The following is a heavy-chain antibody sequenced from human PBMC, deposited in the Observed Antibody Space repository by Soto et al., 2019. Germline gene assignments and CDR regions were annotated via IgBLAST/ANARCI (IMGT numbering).Heavy chain of an antibody. D-gene: IGHD5-18*01. CDR1: GWSFSGYY. J-gene: IGHJ4*02. V-gene: IGHV4-34*01. CDR3: ARGRISSYGRKPFDY. Sequence: TSETLSLTCAFYGWSFSGYYWSWIRQPPGKGLEWIGEINHSGSTNYNPSLKSRVTISVDTSKNQFSLKLSSVTAADTAVYYCARGRISSYGRKPFDYWGQGTLVTVSS. CDR2: INHSGST.